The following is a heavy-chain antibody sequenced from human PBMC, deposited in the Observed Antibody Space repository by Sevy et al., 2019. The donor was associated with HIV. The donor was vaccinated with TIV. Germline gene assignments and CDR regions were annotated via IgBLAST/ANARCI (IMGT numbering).Heavy chain of an antibody. J-gene: IGHJ4*02. Sequence: GGSLRLSCAASGLTFSSYSMNWVRQAPGKGLEWVSSISSSSSYIYYADSVKGRFTISRDNAKNSLYLQMNSLRAEDTAVYYCARGDSSSSWPFDYWGQRTLVTVSS. V-gene: IGHV3-21*01. CDR1: GLTFSSYS. CDR3: ARGDSSSSWPFDY. D-gene: IGHD6-6*01. CDR2: ISSSSSYI.